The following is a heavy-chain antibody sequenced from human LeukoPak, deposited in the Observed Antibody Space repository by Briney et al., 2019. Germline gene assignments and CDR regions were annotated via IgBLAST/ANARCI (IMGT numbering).Heavy chain of an antibody. Sequence: ASVKVSCKASGGTFSSYAISWVRQAPGQGLEWMGGIIPIFGTANYAQKFQGRVTITADESTSTAYMELSSLRSEDTAVYYCARAYHDYYDSSGPDAEAVDYWGQGTLVTVSS. D-gene: IGHD3-22*01. CDR3: ARAYHDYYDSSGPDAEAVDY. J-gene: IGHJ4*02. CDR1: GGTFSSYA. CDR2: IIPIFGTA. V-gene: IGHV1-69*13.